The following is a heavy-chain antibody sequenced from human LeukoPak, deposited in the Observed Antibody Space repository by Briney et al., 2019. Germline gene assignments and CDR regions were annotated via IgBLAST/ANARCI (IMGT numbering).Heavy chain of an antibody. D-gene: IGHD2-8*02. Sequence: TGGSLRLSCAASGFTFSSYSMNWVRQAPGKGLEWVSYIRSSSSTMYYADSVKGRFTISRDNAKNSLFLQMNSLRAEDTAVYYCAKDEFVASDFTGAFDIWGQGTMVTVSS. CDR2: IRSSSSTM. CDR1: GFTFSSYS. V-gene: IGHV3-48*01. J-gene: IGHJ3*02. CDR3: AKDEFVASDFTGAFDI.